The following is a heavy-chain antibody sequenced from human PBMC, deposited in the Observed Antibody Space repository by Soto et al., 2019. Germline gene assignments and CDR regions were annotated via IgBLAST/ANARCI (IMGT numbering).Heavy chain of an antibody. D-gene: IGHD2-21*01. CDR2: INNDGSST. CDR3: ARDPLIGNTDYGLDV. Sequence: LRLSCAASGFTFSSFWMHWVRQAPGKGLVWVSRINNDGSSTAYADSVKGRFTISRDNAKSTLYLQVTSLRAEDTAVYYCARDPLIGNTDYGLDVWGQGTTVTVSS. J-gene: IGHJ6*02. CDR1: GFTFSSFW. V-gene: IGHV3-74*01.